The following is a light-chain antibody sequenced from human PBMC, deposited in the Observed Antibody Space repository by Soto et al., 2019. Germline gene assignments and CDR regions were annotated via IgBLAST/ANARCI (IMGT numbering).Light chain of an antibody. J-gene: IGKJ1*01. CDR1: QDISRY. Sequence: QMTQSKSSLSASVGDRVTITCQASQDISRYLNWYQHKPGKAPKLLIYDASNLETRVPSRFSGSGSGTDFTFTISSLQPEDFATYHCLQDYNFPRTFGQGTKVDIK. V-gene: IGKV1-33*01. CDR3: LQDYNFPRT. CDR2: DAS.